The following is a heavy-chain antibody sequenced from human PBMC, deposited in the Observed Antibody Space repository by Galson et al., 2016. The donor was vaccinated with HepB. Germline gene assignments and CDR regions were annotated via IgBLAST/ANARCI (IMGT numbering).Heavy chain of an antibody. Sequence: ETLSLTCTVSGASISDYYWSWIRQSPGKGLEWIGYNHYSGNPTYNPSLKSRVTVSVDTSKNQFSLMLNSVTAADTAVYYCAGRRGESGTFYYWGQGSLVTVSS. D-gene: IGHD3-10*01. J-gene: IGHJ4*02. CDR1: GASISDYY. V-gene: IGHV4-59*01. CDR3: AGRRGESGTFYY. CDR2: NHYSGNP.